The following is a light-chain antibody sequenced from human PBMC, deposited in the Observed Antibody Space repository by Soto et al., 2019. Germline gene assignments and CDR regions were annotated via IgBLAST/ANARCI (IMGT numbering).Light chain of an antibody. CDR1: QSISSW. Sequence: DIQMTQSPSTLSASVGDRVTITCRASQSISSWLAWYQQQPGKAPKLLIYKASSLESGVPSRFSGSGSGTEFTLSLSSLQPDDVAAYYCQQYNTWTFGQGTKVEIK. CDR2: KAS. V-gene: IGKV1-5*03. CDR3: QQYNTWT. J-gene: IGKJ1*01.